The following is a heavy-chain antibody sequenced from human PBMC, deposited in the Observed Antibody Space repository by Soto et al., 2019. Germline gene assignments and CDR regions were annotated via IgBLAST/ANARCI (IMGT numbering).Heavy chain of an antibody. V-gene: IGHV1-18*04. CDR3: AIDGIEGWFARYN. CDR2: ISAYDGNT. J-gene: IGHJ4*02. D-gene: IGHD3-10*01. CDR1: GYTFTNYG. Sequence: QVQLVQSGSEVKKPGASVKVSCRASGYTFTNYGITWVRQAPGQGLEWMGWISAYDGNTAYPQKFQGRVTMATDTSARTAYMELRSLRSDDTAVYYCAIDGIEGWFARYNWGQGTLVTVSS.